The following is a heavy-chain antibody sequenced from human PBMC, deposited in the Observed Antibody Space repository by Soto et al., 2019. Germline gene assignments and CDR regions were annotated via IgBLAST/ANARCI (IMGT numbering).Heavy chain of an antibody. J-gene: IGHJ4*02. CDR2: ISYDGSNK. Sequence: QVQLVESGGGVVQPGRSLRLSSAASGFTFSSYGMHWVRQAPGKGLEWVAVISYDGSNKYYVDSVKGRFTISRDNSKNTLYLQMNSLRAEDTAVYYCAKEGVRYSGYDDCYFDYWGQGTLVTVSS. CDR1: GFTFSSYG. D-gene: IGHD5-12*01. CDR3: AKEGVRYSGYDDCYFDY. V-gene: IGHV3-30*18.